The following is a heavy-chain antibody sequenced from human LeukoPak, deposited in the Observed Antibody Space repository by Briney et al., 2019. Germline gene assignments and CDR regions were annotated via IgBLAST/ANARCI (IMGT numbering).Heavy chain of an antibody. CDR1: GYSINSGYY. V-gene: IGHV4-38-2*02. CDR2: IYHSGST. J-gene: IGHJ4*02. Sequence: NPSETLSLTCTVSGYSINSGYYWAWIRLPPGKGLEWIGSIYHSGSTYYNPSLKSRVTISVDTSKNQFALKVTSVTAADTAAYYCATIDYWSQGTLVTVSS. CDR3: ATIDY.